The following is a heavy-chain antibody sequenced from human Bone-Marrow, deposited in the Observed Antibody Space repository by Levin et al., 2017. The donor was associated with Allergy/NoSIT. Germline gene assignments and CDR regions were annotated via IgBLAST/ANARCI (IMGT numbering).Heavy chain of an antibody. CDR3: AKNVDGSRYSAVGR. J-gene: IGHJ4*01. CDR1: GFTFKNYA. Sequence: GGSLRLSCAASGFTFKNYAMGWVRQAPGKGLEWVSVITGLSDDINYADSVKGRFTISRENSKNTLHLQMNSLRVEDTALYYCAKNVDGSRYSAVGRCGLGTLVTISS. D-gene: IGHD2-15*01. V-gene: IGHV3-23*01. CDR2: ITGLSDDI.